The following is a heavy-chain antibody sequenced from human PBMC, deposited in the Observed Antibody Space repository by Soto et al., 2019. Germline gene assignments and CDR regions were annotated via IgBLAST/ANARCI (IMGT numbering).Heavy chain of an antibody. D-gene: IGHD3-10*01. V-gene: IGHV1-8*01. CDR1: GYTFTSYE. Sequence: QVQLVQSGAEVKKPGASVKVSCKASGYTFTSYEINWVRQAPGQGLGWMGWMNPNSGDTGYAQKFQGSVTIDRTTAISTAYMDLSSLAYEDTAVYYCAGGELLWFWELLRWGQGTLVTVSS. CDR2: MNPNSGDT. J-gene: IGHJ4*02. CDR3: AGGELLWFWELLR.